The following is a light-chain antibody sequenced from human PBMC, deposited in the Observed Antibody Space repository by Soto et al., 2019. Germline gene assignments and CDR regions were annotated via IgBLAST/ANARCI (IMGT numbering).Light chain of an antibody. V-gene: IGKV1-39*01. CDR1: QSISSY. CDR2: AAS. Sequence: DIQMTQSPSPLSASVGDRVTITCRASQSISSYLNWYQQKPGKAPKLLIYAASSLQSGVPSRFSGSVSGTDFTLTISSLQPEDFATYYCQQYKSYSPITFGQGTRLEIK. J-gene: IGKJ5*01. CDR3: QQYKSYSPIT.